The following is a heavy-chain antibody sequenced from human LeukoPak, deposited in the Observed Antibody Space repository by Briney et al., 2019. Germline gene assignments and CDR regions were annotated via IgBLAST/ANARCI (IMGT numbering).Heavy chain of an antibody. Sequence: ASVKVSCKASGYTFTGYYMHWVRQAPGQGLEWMGWINPNSGGTNYAQKFQGWVTMTRDTSISTAYMELSRLRSDDTAVYYCARGVGQLVQGAFDNWGQGTMVTVSS. CDR3: ARGVGQLVQGAFDN. CDR1: GYTFTGYY. D-gene: IGHD6-13*01. V-gene: IGHV1-2*04. CDR2: INPNSGGT. J-gene: IGHJ3*02.